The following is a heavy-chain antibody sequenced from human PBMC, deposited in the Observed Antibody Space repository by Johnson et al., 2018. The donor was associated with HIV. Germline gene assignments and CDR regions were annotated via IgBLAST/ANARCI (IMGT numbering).Heavy chain of an antibody. CDR3: AKGGGQQLARAFDS. CDR1: GFTFDDYA. Sequence: VQLVESGGGLVQPGRSLRLSCAASGFTFDDYAMHWVRQAPGKGLEWVSGMSGNSGSIGYADSVKGRFPISRDNAKNSLYLQMNSLRAEDTALYYCAKGGGQQLARAFDSGGEGTMVTVSS. V-gene: IGHV3-9*01. CDR2: MSGNSGSI. J-gene: IGHJ3*02. D-gene: IGHD6-13*01.